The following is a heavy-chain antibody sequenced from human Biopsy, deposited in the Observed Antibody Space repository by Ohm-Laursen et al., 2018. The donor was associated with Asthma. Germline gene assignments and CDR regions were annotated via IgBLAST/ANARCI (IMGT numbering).Heavy chain of an antibody. CDR2: ISYDGSNK. CDR1: GFTFSSYG. Sequence: GQTLSLTCAASGFTFSSYGMHWVRQAPGKGLEWVAVISYDGSNKYYADSVKGRFTISRDNSKNTLYLQMNGLRAEDTAVYYCASQSSGPDFWSGYYYFDYWGQGTLVTVSS. D-gene: IGHD3-3*01. CDR3: ASQSSGPDFWSGYYYFDY. J-gene: IGHJ4*02. V-gene: IGHV3-30*03.